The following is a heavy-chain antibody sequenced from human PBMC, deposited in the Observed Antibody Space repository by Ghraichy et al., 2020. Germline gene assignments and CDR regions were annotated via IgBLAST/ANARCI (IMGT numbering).Heavy chain of an antibody. J-gene: IGHJ6*02. CDR3: ARGIRYFDWLSYQVYYYGMDV. CDR1: GGSISSGGYY. CDR2: IYYSGST. V-gene: IGHV4-31*03. D-gene: IGHD3-9*01. Sequence: SETLSLTCTVSGGSISSGGYYWSWIRQHPGKGLEWIGYIYYSGSTYYNPSLKSRVTISVDTSKNQFSLKLSSVTAADTAVYYCARGIRYFDWLSYQVYYYGMDVWGQGTTVTVSS.